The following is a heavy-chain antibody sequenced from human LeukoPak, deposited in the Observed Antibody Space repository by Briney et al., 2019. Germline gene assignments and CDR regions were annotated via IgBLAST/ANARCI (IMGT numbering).Heavy chain of an antibody. V-gene: IGHV3-74*01. CDR3: ASSDWYAAFDI. CDR2: INSDGSST. Sequence: PGGSLRPSCAASGFAFSNNWMHWVRQAPGKGLLWVSRINSDGSSTSYADSVKARFTISRDNAKNTLYLQMNSLRAEDTALYYCASSDWYAAFDIWGQGTMVTVSS. D-gene: IGHD3-9*01. CDR1: GFAFSNNW. J-gene: IGHJ3*02.